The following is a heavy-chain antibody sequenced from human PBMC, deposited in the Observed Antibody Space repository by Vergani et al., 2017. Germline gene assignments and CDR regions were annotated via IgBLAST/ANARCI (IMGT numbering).Heavy chain of an antibody. Sequence: EVQLVESGGGLVQPGGSLRLSCSASGFTFSSYAMHWVRQAPGKGLEYVSAISSNGGSTYYADSVKGRFTISRDNSKNTLYLQMSSLRAEDTAVYYCVKGVPRWGMVADGSGRYGMDVWGQGTTVTVSS. CDR1: GFTFSSYA. J-gene: IGHJ6*02. D-gene: IGHD3-10*01. CDR2: ISSNGGST. V-gene: IGHV3-64D*06. CDR3: VKGVPRWGMVADGSGRYGMDV.